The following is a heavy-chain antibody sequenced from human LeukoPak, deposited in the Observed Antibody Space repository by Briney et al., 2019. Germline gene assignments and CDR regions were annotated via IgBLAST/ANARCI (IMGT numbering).Heavy chain of an antibody. CDR2: ISGSGGST. J-gene: IGHJ5*02. CDR1: GFTFSSYT. V-gene: IGHV3-23*01. D-gene: IGHD6-13*01. CDR3: GKGSSGWYGLLAWFDP. Sequence: PPGGSLRLSCAASGFTFSSYTMSWLRQAPGKGREWVSAISGSGGSTYYADSVKGRFTISRDNSKNTLYLQMNSLRAEDTAVYYCGKGSSGWYGLLAWFDPWGQGTLVTVSS.